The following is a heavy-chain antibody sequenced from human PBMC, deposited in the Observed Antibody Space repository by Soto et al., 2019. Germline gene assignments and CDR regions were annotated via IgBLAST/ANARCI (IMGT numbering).Heavy chain of an antibody. D-gene: IGHD3-10*01. CDR1: GFTFSSYA. CDR3: AKDVWFGELNSY. J-gene: IGHJ4*02. CDR2: ITGSGGET. Sequence: GGSLRLSCAASGFTFSSYAMHWVRQAPGKGLEWVSAITGSGGETFYADSVKGRFTISRGNSKNTLYLQMNSLRAEDTATYYCAKDVWFGELNSYWGQGTLVTVSS. V-gene: IGHV3-23*01.